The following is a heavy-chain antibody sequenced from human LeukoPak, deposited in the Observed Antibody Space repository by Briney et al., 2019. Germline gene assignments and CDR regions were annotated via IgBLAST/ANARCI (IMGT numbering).Heavy chain of an antibody. CDR2: ISGSGGST. D-gene: IGHD3-10*01. J-gene: IGHJ6*04. Sequence: GGSLRLSCAASGFTFSSYAMSWVRQAPGKGLEWVSAISGSGGSTYYADSVKGRFTISRDNYKNTLYLQMNSLRAEDTAVYYCAKDGILLWFGAPMDVWGKGTTVTVSS. CDR3: AKDGILLWFGAPMDV. CDR1: GFTFSSYA. V-gene: IGHV3-23*01.